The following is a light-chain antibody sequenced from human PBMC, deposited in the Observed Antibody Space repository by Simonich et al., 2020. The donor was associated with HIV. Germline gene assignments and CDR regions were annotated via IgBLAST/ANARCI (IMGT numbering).Light chain of an antibody. CDR2: AVS. CDR1: SSDVGGYNY. Sequence: QSALTQPASVSGSPGQSITISCPGTSSDVGGYNYVSWYQQHTGKAPKLLIYAVSKWPSGVPDRFSRSKSGNTASLTISGLQAEDEADYYCCSYAGSHTFVFGGGTKLTVL. J-gene: IGLJ2*01. V-gene: IGLV2-11*01. CDR3: CSYAGSHTFV.